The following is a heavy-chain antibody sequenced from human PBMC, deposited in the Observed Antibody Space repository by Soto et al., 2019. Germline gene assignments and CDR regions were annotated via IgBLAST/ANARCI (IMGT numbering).Heavy chain of an antibody. J-gene: IGHJ6*02. CDR3: ARDRPVAGNYYYYGMDV. CDR2: INPNSGGT. CDR1: GYTFTGYY. V-gene: IGHV1-2*04. D-gene: IGHD6-19*01. Sequence: QVQLVQSGAEVKKPGASVKVSCKASGYTFTGYYMHWVRQAPGQGLEWMGWINPNSGGTNYAQKFQGWVTMTRDTSISTAYMELSRLRSDDTAVYYCARDRPVAGNYYYYGMDVWGQGTTVTVSS.